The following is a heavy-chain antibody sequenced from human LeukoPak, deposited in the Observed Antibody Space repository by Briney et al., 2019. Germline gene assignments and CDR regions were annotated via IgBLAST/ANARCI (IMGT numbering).Heavy chain of an antibody. CDR3: ARAGIAAAGGYNCFDL. V-gene: IGHV1-2*02. D-gene: IGHD6-13*01. J-gene: IGHJ5*02. Sequence: ASLKVSCTASGYTFTGLYMHCVRQAPRQGLGWMGWINPNSGGTTYAPTFQGRVTMTRHTSISTAYMELSRLRSDDTAVYYCARAGIAAAGGYNCFDLWGQGTLVTVST. CDR2: INPNSGGT. CDR1: GYTFTGLY.